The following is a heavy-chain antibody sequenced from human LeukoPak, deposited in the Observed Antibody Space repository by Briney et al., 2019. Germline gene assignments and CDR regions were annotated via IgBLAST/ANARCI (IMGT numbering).Heavy chain of an antibody. CDR2: ISAISGRGETT. Sequence: GGSLRLSCAASGFTFTNYAMSWVRQTPGKGLEWVSAISAISGRGETTYYADSVKGRFTISRDNSKSSLYLQMNSLRAEDTAVYYCAKFFGVIISTYPYDYWGQGTLVTVSS. D-gene: IGHD2-21*01. CDR3: AKFFGVIISTYPYDY. CDR1: GFTFTNYA. J-gene: IGHJ4*02. V-gene: IGHV3-23*01.